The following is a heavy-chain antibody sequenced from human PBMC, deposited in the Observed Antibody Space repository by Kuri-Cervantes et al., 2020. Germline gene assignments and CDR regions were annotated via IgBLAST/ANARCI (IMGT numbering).Heavy chain of an antibody. CDR3: ARGFVVVRGVRITVPFSRYYLDY. V-gene: IGHV4-34*01. J-gene: IGHJ4*01. Sequence: SQTLSLTCAVYGGSFSGYYWSWIRQPPGKGLEWIGEINHSGSTNQNPSLKSRVTISVDTSKNQFSLKLSSVTAADTAVYYCARGFVVVRGVRITVPFSRYYLDYWAQGTLVTVSS. D-gene: IGHD3-10*01. CDR1: GGSFSGYY. CDR2: INHSGST.